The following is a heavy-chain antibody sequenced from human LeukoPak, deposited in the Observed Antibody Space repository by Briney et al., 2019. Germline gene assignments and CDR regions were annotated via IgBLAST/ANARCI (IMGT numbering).Heavy chain of an antibody. CDR3: TTIKRGNIFGYSHF. V-gene: IGHV4-59*11. Sequence: SETLSLTCTVSGGSMTTHHWNWIRQTPGKGLGWIGYVFDSGRTKENPSLKSRVTLSADTSKNQLSLRLSSVTAADTAVYYCTTIKRGNIFGYSHFWGQGILVTVSS. CDR2: VFDSGRT. D-gene: IGHD5-18*01. J-gene: IGHJ4*02. CDR1: GGSMTTHH.